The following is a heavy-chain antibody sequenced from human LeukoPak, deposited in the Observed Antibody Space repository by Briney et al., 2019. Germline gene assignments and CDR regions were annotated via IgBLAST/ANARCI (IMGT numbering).Heavy chain of an antibody. Sequence: PSETLSLTCTVSGGSISSYYWSWIRQPPGKGLEWIGYIYYSGSTNYNPSLKSRVTMSIDTSKNQFSLKLSSVTAADTAIYYCARTAVGATVGGFFDYWGQGTLVTVSS. CDR3: ARTAVGATVGGFFDY. V-gene: IGHV4-59*12. D-gene: IGHD1-26*01. CDR2: IYYSGST. CDR1: GGSISSYY. J-gene: IGHJ4*02.